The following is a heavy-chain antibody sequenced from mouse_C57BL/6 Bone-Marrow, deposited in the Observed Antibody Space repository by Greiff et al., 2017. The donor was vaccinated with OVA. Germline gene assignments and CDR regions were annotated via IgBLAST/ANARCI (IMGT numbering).Heavy chain of an antibody. CDR1: GYTFTSYW. Sequence: VQLQQPGAELVMPGASVKLSCKASGYTFTSYWMHWVKQRPGQGLEWIGEIDPSDSYTNYNQKFKGKSTLTVDKSSSTAYMQLSSLTSEDSAVYYCARPVYYGSSYGFAYWGRGTLVTVSA. J-gene: IGHJ3*01. CDR3: ARPVYYGSSYGFAY. D-gene: IGHD1-1*01. V-gene: IGHV1-69*01. CDR2: IDPSDSYT.